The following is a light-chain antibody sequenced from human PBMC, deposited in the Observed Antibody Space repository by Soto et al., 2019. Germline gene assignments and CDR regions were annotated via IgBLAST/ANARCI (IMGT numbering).Light chain of an antibody. J-gene: IGKJ4*01. CDR2: ATS. CDR1: QSVGNN. V-gene: IGKV3-15*01. CDR3: QQYSDWPLT. Sequence: EIVMTQSPATLSVSPGERATLSCRASQSVGNNFAWYQQNPGQAPRLLIFATSTRATGVPGRFSGSGSGTEFTLTISSLQSEDFAVYYCQQYSDWPLTFGGGTKVEIE.